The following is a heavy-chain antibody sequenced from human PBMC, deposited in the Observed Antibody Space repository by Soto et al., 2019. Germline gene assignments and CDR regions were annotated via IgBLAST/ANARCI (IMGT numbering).Heavy chain of an antibody. J-gene: IGHJ3*02. V-gene: IGHV1-8*01. Sequence: ASVKVSCKASGYTFTSYDINWVRQATGQGLEWMGWMNPNSGNTGYAQKFQGRVTMTRNTSISTAYMELSSLRSEDTAVYYCAQGTIVGVDYEGPHDAFDIWGQGTMVTVSS. CDR1: GYTFTSYD. D-gene: IGHD3-3*01. CDR3: AQGTIVGVDYEGPHDAFDI. CDR2: MNPNSGNT.